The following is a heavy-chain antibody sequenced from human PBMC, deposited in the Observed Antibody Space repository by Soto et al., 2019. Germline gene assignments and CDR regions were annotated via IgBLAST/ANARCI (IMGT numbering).Heavy chain of an antibody. CDR3: AREGPFPPPYYYYGMDV. CDR1: GGSISSGGYY. J-gene: IGHJ6*02. V-gene: IGHV4-31*03. Sequence: SETLSLTCTVSGGSISSGGYYWSWIRQHPGKGLEWIGYIYYSGSTYYNPSLKSRVTISVDTSKNQFSLKLSSVTAADTAVYYCAREGPFPPPYYYYGMDVWGQGTTVTVSS. CDR2: IYYSGST.